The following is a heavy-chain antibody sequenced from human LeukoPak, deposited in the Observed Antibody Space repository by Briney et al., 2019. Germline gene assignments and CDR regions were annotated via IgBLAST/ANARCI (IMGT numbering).Heavy chain of an antibody. CDR1: GGSFSGYY. D-gene: IGHD6-13*01. J-gene: IGHJ4*02. V-gene: IGHV4-34*01. Sequence: SETLSLTCAVYGGSFSGYYWSWIRQSPGKGLEWIGEIDHSGRTNSNASLKSRVTISVDTSKNQFSLRLSSVTAADTAIYYCARKSIVTAGRKPYDYWDQGALVTVSP. CDR2: IDHSGRT. CDR3: ARKSIVTAGRKPYDY.